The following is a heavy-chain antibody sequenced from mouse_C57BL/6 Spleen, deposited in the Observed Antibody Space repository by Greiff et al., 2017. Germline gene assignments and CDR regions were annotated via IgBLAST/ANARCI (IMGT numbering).Heavy chain of an antibody. CDR2: IHPNSGST. CDR1: GYTFTSYW. D-gene: IGHD1-1*01. V-gene: IGHV1-64*01. J-gene: IGHJ2*01. CDR3: GRITTVVAYYFDY. Sequence: QVQLQQPGAELVKPGASVKLSCKASGYTFTSYWMHWVKQRPGQGLEWIGMIHPNSGSTNYNEKFKSKGTLTVDKSSSTAYMPLSSLTSEDSAVYYCGRITTVVAYYFDYWGQGTTLTVSS.